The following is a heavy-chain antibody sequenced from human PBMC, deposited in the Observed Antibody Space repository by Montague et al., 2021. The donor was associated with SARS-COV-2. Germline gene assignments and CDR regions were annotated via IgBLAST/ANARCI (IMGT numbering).Heavy chain of an antibody. J-gene: IGHJ4*02. V-gene: IGHV4-59*01. D-gene: IGHD3-22*01. Sequence: SETRSLTCTVSGGSISSYYWNWIRQPPGKGLEWIGYIYYSGRTNYNPSLKSRVIISVDTSKNQFSLKLSSVTAADTAVYYCARGGGSGYRYYFDYWGQGSLVTVSS. CDR2: IYYSGRT. CDR1: GGSISSYY. CDR3: ARGGGSGYRYYFDY.